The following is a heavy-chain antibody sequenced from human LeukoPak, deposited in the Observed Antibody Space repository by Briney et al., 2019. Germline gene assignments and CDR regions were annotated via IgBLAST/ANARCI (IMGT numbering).Heavy chain of an antibody. J-gene: IGHJ5*02. D-gene: IGHD6-13*01. V-gene: IGHV7-4-1*02. CDR2: INTDTGNP. Sequence: ASVKVSCKTSGYTFSNYAINWVRQAPGHGLEWMGWINTDTGNPMYAQGFTGRFVFSLDTSVSTAYLQISSLKAEDTAVYYCARIAAVGRDVNWFAPGGQGTLVTVSS. CDR3: ARIAAVGRDVNWFAP. CDR1: GYTFSNYA.